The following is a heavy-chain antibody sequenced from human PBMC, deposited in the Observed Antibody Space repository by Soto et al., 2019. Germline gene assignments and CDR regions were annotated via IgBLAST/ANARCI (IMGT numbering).Heavy chain of an antibody. J-gene: IGHJ4*02. CDR2: ISNDGTNK. V-gene: IGHV3-30-3*01. D-gene: IGHD3-10*01. CDR3: ARNYYGSGSYLGPFGY. Sequence: GGSLRLSCAASGFTFSNFAIHWARQAPGKGLEWVAVISNDGTNKYYADSVKGRFTISRDNSNNTLYLQMNSLRTEDTAVYYCARNYYGSGSYLGPFGYWGQGTLVTVSS. CDR1: GFTFSNFA.